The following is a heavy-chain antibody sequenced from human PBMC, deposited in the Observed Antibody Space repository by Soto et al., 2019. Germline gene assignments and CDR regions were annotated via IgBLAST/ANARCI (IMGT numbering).Heavy chain of an antibody. CDR3: AKDRNYYFDY. Sequence: GGSLRLSRAASGFTVSSYAMSWVRQAPGKGLEWVSAISGSGGSTYYADSVKGRFTISRDNSKNTLYLQMNSLRAEDTAVYYCAKDRNYYFDYWGQGTLVTVSS. CDR1: GFTVSSYA. J-gene: IGHJ4*02. V-gene: IGHV3-23*01. CDR2: ISGSGGST.